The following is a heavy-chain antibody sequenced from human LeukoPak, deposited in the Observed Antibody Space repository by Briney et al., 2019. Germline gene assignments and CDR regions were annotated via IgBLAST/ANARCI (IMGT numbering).Heavy chain of an antibody. D-gene: IGHD3-22*01. V-gene: IGHV4-38-2*02. J-gene: IGHJ4*02. Sequence: SETLSLTCTVSGYSISSDYYWGWIWQPPGKGLEWIGSIYHTGSTYYNPSLKGRVTISVDTSKSQFSLKLSSVTAADTAVYYCARDRPFYYDSSGTTRGDYWGQGTLVTVSS. CDR3: ARDRPFYYDSSGTTRGDY. CDR1: GYSISSDYY. CDR2: IYHTGST.